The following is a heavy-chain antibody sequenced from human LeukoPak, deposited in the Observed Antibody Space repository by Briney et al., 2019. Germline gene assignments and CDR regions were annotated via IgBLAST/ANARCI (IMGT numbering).Heavy chain of an antibody. CDR2: INAGNGNT. CDR1: GYTFTSYG. V-gene: IGHV1-3*01. J-gene: IGHJ6*01. Sequence: ASVKVSCKASGYTFTSYGISWVRQAPGQGLEWMGWINAGNGNTKYSQKFQGRVTITRDTSASTAYMELSSLRSEDTAVYYCARDPMTVTPPLNWYYGMVVWGQGTTVTVSS. D-gene: IGHD4-17*01. CDR3: ARDPMTVTPPLNWYYGMVV.